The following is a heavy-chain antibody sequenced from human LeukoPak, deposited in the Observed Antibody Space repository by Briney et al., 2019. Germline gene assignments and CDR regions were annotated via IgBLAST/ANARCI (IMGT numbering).Heavy chain of an antibody. J-gene: IGHJ4*02. CDR1: GGSISSSSDY. V-gene: IGHV4-31*03. Sequence: PSETLSLTCTLSGGSISSSSDYWGWIRQHPGEGLEWIGYIYYSGRTYYNPTLKSRVTISVDTSNNQFSPKLSSVTAADTAVYYCARDEGMGHYEPWGTPTLWGQGTLVTVSS. D-gene: IGHD3-16*01. CDR3: ARDEGMGHYEPWGTPTL. CDR2: IYYSGRT.